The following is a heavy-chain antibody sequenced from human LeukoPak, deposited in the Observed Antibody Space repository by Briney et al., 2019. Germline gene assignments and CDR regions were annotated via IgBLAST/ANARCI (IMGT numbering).Heavy chain of an antibody. CDR2: ISNSGGRT. CDR3: ARAQTTVTTGGFY. D-gene: IGHD4-17*01. V-gene: IGHV3-23*01. J-gene: IGHJ4*02. CDR1: GFTFSSYA. Sequence: GGSLRLSCAASGFTFSSYAMSWVRQAPGKGLEWVSSISNSGGRTFYTDSVKGRFTISRDNSKNTLYLQMNSLRAEDTAVYYCARAQTTVTTGGFYWGQGTLVTVSS.